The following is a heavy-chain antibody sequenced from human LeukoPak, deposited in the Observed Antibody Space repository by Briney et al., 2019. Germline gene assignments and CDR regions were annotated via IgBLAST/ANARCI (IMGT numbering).Heavy chain of an antibody. CDR1: GYTFTGYY. CDR3: ARLGRDKAVAGTYYFDY. D-gene: IGHD6-19*01. Sequence: ASVKVSCKASGYTFTGYYMHWVRQAPGQGLEWMGRINPNSGGTNYAQKFQGRVTMTRDTSISTAYMELSRLRSDDTAVYYCARLGRDKAVAGTYYFDYWGQGTLVTVSS. CDR2: INPNSGGT. J-gene: IGHJ4*02. V-gene: IGHV1-2*06.